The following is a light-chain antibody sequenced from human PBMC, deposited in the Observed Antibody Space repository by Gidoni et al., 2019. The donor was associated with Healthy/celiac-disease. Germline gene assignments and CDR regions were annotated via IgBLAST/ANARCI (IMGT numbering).Light chain of an antibody. CDR3: QQYYSYPLT. J-gene: IGKJ4*01. V-gene: IGKV1-8*01. CDR2: AAS. CDR1: QGISSY. Sequence: AIRMTQSPSSFSASTGDRVTITCRASQGISSYLAWYQQEPGKAPKLLIYAASTLQSGVPSRFSGSGSGTDFTLTIRCLQSEDFATYYCQQYYSYPLTFGGVTKVEIK.